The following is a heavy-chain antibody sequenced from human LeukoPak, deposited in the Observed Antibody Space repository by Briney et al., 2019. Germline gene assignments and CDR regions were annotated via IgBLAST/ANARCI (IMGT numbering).Heavy chain of an antibody. CDR2: IYYSGST. Sequence: SQTLSLTCTVSGGSISSGDYYWSWIRQPPGKGLEWIGYIYYSGSTYYNPSLKGRITISLDTSKNQFSLKLNSVTAADTAVYYCARDSEFDLLATFDIWGQGTMVAVSS. V-gene: IGHV4-30-4*01. CDR3: ARDSEFDLLATFDI. CDR1: GGSISSGDYY. J-gene: IGHJ3*02. D-gene: IGHD3-10*01.